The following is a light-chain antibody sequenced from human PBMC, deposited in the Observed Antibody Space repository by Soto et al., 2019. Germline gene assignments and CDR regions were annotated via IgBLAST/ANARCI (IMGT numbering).Light chain of an antibody. CDR2: DVS. CDR1: RSDVVGYNY. CDR3: SSYTTSNTRQIV. Sequence: QSSLTQPAPLSGSPVRSITISCTGPRSDVVGYNYVSWYQHHPGKAPKLIIYDVSNRPSGVSIRFSGSKSDNTASLTISGLQPEDEADYHCSSYTTSNTRQIVFGTGTKVTVL. V-gene: IGLV2-14*03. J-gene: IGLJ1*01.